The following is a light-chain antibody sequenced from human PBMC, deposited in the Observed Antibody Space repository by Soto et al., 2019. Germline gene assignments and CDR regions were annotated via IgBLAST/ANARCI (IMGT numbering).Light chain of an antibody. CDR3: QQRSNWPLT. V-gene: IGKV3-11*01. CDR1: QSVSSY. J-gene: IGKJ4*01. CDR2: DAS. Sequence: EIVLTQSPATRSLCPGERASLCCRASQSVSSYLAWYQQKPGQAPRLLIYDASNRATGIPARFSGSGSGTDFTLTISSLEPEDFAVYYCQQRSNWPLTFGGGTKVDI.